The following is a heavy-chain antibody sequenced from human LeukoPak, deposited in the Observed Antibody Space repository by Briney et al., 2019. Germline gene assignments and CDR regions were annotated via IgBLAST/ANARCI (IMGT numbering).Heavy chain of an antibody. Sequence: GGSLRLSCAASGFTFSSYDMHWVRQATGKGLEWVSAIGTAGDTYYPGSVKGRFTISRENAKNSLYLQMNSPRAGDTAVYYCARGGCCSSTSCYRDYYYGMDVWGQGTTVTVSS. J-gene: IGHJ6*02. V-gene: IGHV3-13*01. CDR3: ARGGCCSSTSCYRDYYYGMDV. CDR2: IGTAGDT. D-gene: IGHD2-2*01. CDR1: GFTFSSYD.